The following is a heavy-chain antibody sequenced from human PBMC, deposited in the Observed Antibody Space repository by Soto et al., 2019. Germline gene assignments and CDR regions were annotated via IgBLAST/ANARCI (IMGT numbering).Heavy chain of an antibody. CDR2: ISYDGSNK. D-gene: IGHD3-10*01. CDR3: ARTTVWFGEFSYYFDY. V-gene: IGHV3-30-3*01. CDR1: GFTFSSYA. Sequence: XGSLRLSCAASGFTFSSYAMHWVRQAPGKGLEWVAVISYDGSNKYYADSVKGRFTISRDNSKNTLYLQMNSLRAEDTAVYYCARTTVWFGEFSYYFDYWGQGTLVTVSS. J-gene: IGHJ4*02.